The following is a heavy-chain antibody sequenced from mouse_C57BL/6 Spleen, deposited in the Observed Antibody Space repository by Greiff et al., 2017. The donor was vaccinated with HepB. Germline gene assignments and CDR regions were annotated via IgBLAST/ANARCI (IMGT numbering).Heavy chain of an antibody. CDR1: GYAFSSYW. Sequence: QVQLQQSGAELVKPGASVKISCKASGYAFSSYWMNWVKQRPGKGLEWIGQIYPGDGDTNYNGKFKGKATLTADKSSSTACMQLSSLTSEDSAVYFCARRGSGLYGYFDVWGTGTTVTVSS. D-gene: IGHD1-1*01. V-gene: IGHV1-80*01. CDR2: IYPGDGDT. CDR3: ARRGSGLYGYFDV. J-gene: IGHJ1*03.